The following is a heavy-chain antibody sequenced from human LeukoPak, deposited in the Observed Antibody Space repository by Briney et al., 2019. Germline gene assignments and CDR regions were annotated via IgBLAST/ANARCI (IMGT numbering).Heavy chain of an antibody. CDR1: GFTFSSYT. Sequence: GGSLRLSCAASGFTFSSYTMHWVRQAPMKGLEWVSSISTSATYTYYADSVKGRFSVSRDNAKNSLYLQMNSLRAEDTAVYFCARDLEDYNNYGEMAVWGQGTLVTVSS. CDR3: ARDLEDYNNYGEMAV. D-gene: IGHD4-11*01. J-gene: IGHJ4*02. CDR2: ISTSATYT. V-gene: IGHV3-21*01.